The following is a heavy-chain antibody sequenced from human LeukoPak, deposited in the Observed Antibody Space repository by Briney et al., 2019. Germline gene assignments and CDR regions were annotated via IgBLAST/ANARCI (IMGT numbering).Heavy chain of an antibody. Sequence: GGSLRLSCAASGFTFSNAWMSWVRQAPGKGLEWVGRIKSKTDGGTTDYAAPVKGRFTISRDDSKNTLYLQMNSLRAEGTAVYYCARGLTGDLCMDVWGQGTTVTVSS. CDR1: GFTFSNAW. D-gene: IGHD7-27*01. CDR2: IKSKTDGGTT. J-gene: IGHJ6*02. CDR3: ARGLTGDLCMDV. V-gene: IGHV3-15*05.